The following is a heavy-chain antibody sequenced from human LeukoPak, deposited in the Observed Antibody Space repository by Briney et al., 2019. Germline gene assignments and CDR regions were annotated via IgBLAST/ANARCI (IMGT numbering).Heavy chain of an antibody. J-gene: IGHJ4*02. CDR2: IYYSGST. CDR3: ARLTTSGWPLVGYFDY. D-gene: IGHD6-19*01. CDR1: GGSISSSSYY. V-gene: IGHV4-39*01. Sequence: PSETLSLTCTVSGGSISSSSYYWGWIRQPPGKGLEWIGSIYYSGSTYYNPSLKSRVTISVDTSKNQFSLKLSSVTAADTAVYYCARLTTSGWPLVGYFDYWGQGTLVTVSS.